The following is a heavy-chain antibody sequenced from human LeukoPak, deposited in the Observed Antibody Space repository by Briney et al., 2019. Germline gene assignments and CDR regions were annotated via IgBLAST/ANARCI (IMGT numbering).Heavy chain of an antibody. CDR3: ARGEVGAPPIDY. CDR2: INGDGSLT. CDR1: GFAFSRHW. V-gene: IGHV3-74*01. Sequence: PGGSLRLSCEASGFAFSRHWMHWVRQAPGKGLVWVSNINGDGSLTGCADSVKGRFTTSRDNAKNTLYLHMSSLRAEDTAVYYCARGEVGAPPIDYWGQGVLVTVSS. J-gene: IGHJ4*02. D-gene: IGHD1-26*01.